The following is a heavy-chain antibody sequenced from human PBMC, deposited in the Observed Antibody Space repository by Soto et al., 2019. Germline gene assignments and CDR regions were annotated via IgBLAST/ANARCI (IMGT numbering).Heavy chain of an antibody. D-gene: IGHD3-22*01. CDR1: GFTFSSYA. J-gene: IGHJ3*02. V-gene: IGHV3-30-3*01. CDR3: AGHYYDSSGYYYADAFDI. Sequence: GGSLRLSCAASGFTFSSYAMHWVRQAPGKGLEWVAVISYDGSNKYYADSVKGRFTISRDNSKNSLYLQMNSLRAEDTAVYYCAGHYYDSSGYYYADAFDIWGQGTMVTVSS. CDR2: ISYDGSNK.